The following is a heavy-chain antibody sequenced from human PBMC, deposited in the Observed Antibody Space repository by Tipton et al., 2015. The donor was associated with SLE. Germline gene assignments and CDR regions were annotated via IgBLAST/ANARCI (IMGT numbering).Heavy chain of an antibody. CDR3: VNDPNRSWGC. J-gene: IGHJ1*01. Sequence: SLRLSCAASGFTFSNDAMTWVRQAPGKGLEWVSIISGSSDTTFYADSVKGRFTSSRDNSKNTLYLQMNSLRADDTAIYYCVNDPNRSWGCWGQGTLVTVSS. V-gene: IGHV3-23*01. D-gene: IGHD1-14*01. CDR1: GFTFSNDA. CDR2: ISGSSDTT.